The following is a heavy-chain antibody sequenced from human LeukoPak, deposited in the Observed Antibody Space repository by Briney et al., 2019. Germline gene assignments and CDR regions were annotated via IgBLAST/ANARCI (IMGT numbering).Heavy chain of an antibody. V-gene: IGHV3-74*01. J-gene: IGHJ4*02. Sequence: GGSLRLSCAASGFTFSSYEMNWVRQAPGKGLVWVSRINSDGSSTSYADSVKGRFTISRDNAKNTLYLQMNSLRAEDTAVYYCARGGYSSSSLVDYWGQGTLVTVSS. D-gene: IGHD6-6*01. CDR3: ARGGYSSSSLVDY. CDR2: INSDGSST. CDR1: GFTFSSYE.